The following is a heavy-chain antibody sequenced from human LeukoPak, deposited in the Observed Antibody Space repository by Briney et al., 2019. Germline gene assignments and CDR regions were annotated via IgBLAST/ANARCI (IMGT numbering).Heavy chain of an antibody. CDR2: ISYDGSNK. Sequence: PGGSLRLSCSASGINFVRYGMHWVRQAPGKGLEWVAVISYDGSNKYYADSVKGRFTISRDNSKNTLYLQMNSLRAEDTAVYYCAKDGAYYDFWSGYYNYYFDYWGQGTLVTVSS. CDR3: AKDGAYYDFWSGYYNYYFDY. CDR1: GINFVRYG. J-gene: IGHJ4*02. D-gene: IGHD3-3*01. V-gene: IGHV3-30*18.